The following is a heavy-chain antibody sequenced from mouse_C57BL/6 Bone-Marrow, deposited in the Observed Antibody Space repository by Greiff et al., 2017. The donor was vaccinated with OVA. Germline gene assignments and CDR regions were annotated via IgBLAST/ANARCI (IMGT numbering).Heavy chain of an antibody. Sequence: VKLMESGPGILQSSQTLSLTCSFSGFSLSTSGMGVSWIRQPSGKGLEWLAHIYWDDDKRYNPSLKSRLTISKDTSRNQVFLKITSVDTADTATYYCARSFGSRDYAMDYWGQGTSVTVSS. CDR1: GFSLSTSGMG. J-gene: IGHJ4*01. CDR2: IYWDDDK. CDR3: ARSFGSRDYAMDY. V-gene: IGHV8-12*01.